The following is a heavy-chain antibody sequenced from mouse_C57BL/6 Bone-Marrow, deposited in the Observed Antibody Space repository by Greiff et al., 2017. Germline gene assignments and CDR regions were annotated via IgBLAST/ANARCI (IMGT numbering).Heavy chain of an antibody. J-gene: IGHJ3*01. CDR2: IWSGGGT. Sequence: QVQLQQSGPGLVQPSQCLSITCTVSGFSLTSYGVHWVRQSPGKGLEWLGAIWSGGGTDYNAAFITRLSISKDNSKSQVFFKMNSLQADDTAIYYCARNRGKAWFAYWGQGTLVTVSA. CDR3: ARNRGKAWFAY. V-gene: IGHV2-2*01. CDR1: GFSLTSYG.